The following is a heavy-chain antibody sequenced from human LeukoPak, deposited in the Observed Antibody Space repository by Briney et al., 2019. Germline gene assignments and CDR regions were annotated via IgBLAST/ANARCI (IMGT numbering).Heavy chain of an antibody. CDR3: AKVGYDSWAIDY. V-gene: IGHV3-23*01. J-gene: IGHJ4*02. CDR1: GFTFNTYA. Sequence: GASLRLSCAASGFTFNTYAMSWVRQAPGKGLEWVSGISGRGGSTYYADSVKGRFTISRDNSKNTLYLQMSSLRAEDTAVYYCAKVGYDSWAIDYWGQGTLVTVSS. D-gene: IGHD3-3*01. CDR2: ISGRGGST.